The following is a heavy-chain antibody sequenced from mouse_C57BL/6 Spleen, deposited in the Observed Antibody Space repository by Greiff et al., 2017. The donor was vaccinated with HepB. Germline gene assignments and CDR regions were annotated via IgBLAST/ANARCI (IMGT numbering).Heavy chain of an antibody. Sequence: VQLQQSGAELVRPGASVTLSCKASGYTFTDYEMHWVKQTPVHGLEWIGAIDPETGGTAYNQKFKGKAILTADKSSSTAYMELRSLTSEDSAVYYGTRGDYGSSYDAMDYWGQGTSVTVSS. CDR2: IDPETGGT. D-gene: IGHD1-1*01. J-gene: IGHJ4*01. CDR3: TRGDYGSSYDAMDY. V-gene: IGHV1-15*01. CDR1: GYTFTDYE.